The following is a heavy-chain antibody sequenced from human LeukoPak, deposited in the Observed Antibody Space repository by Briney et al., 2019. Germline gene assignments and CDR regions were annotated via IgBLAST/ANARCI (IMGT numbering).Heavy chain of an antibody. Sequence: GGSLRLSCAGSGFSLNSYWMHWVRQAPGKGLEWVSSISSSSSYIYYADSVKGRFTISRDNAKNSLYLQMNSLRAEDTAVYYCARDVHYDSSGYYYADAFDIWGQGTMVTVSS. D-gene: IGHD3-22*01. V-gene: IGHV3-21*01. CDR2: ISSSSSYI. J-gene: IGHJ3*02. CDR1: GFSLNSYW. CDR3: ARDVHYDSSGYYYADAFDI.